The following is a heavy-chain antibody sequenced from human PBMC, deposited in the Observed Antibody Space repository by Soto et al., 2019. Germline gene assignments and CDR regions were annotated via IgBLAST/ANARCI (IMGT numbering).Heavy chain of an antibody. Sequence: EVQLVESGGGLVQPGGSLRLSCVASGFTVTDIYMNWVRQAPGKGLEWVSVIYNEFTDYADSVRGRFSISTDSSKNALYLQTNSIRAEDSAVYYCVREPRYCRGGSCSIMGDAFDIWGQGTMVTVSS. V-gene: IGHV3-66*01. J-gene: IGHJ3*02. CDR2: IYNEFT. D-gene: IGHD2-15*01. CDR3: VREPRYCRGGSCSIMGDAFDI. CDR1: GFTVTDIY.